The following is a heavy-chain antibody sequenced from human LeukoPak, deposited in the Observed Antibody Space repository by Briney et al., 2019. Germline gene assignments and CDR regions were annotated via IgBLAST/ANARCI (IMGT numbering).Heavy chain of an antibody. Sequence: GGSLRLSCSASGFTFSSYAMHWVRQAPGKGLEYVSAISSNGGSTYYADSVKGRFTISRDNSKNTLYLQMSSPRAEDTAVYYCVKGVAARRGHFDYWGQGTLVTVSS. J-gene: IGHJ4*02. CDR2: ISSNGGST. V-gene: IGHV3-64D*09. CDR1: GFTFSSYA. CDR3: VKGVAARRGHFDY. D-gene: IGHD6-6*01.